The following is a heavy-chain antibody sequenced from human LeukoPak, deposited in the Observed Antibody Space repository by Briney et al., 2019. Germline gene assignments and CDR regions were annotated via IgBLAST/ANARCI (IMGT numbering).Heavy chain of an antibody. CDR3: ARDPDCSGGSCYSFDY. J-gene: IGHJ4*02. CDR2: INPNSGGT. D-gene: IGHD2-15*01. V-gene: IGHV1-2*02. Sequence: ASVTVSCKASGYTFTAYYMHWVRQAPGQGLEWMGWINPNSGGTNYAQKFQGRVTMTRDTSISTAYMELSRLRSDDTAVYYCARDPDCSGGSCYSFDYWGQGTLVTVSS. CDR1: GYTFTAYY.